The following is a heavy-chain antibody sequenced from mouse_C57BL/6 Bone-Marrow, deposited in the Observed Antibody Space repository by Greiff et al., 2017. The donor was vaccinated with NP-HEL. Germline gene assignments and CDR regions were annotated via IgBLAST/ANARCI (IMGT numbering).Heavy chain of an antibody. CDR3: ARDPGGSSFYWYFDV. CDR1: GFTFSDYY. J-gene: IGHJ1*03. Sequence: EVMLVESEGGLVQPGSSMKLSCTASGFTFSDYYMAWVRQVPEKGLEWVANINYDGSSTYYLDSLKSRFIISRDNAKNNLYLQMSRLKSEDTATYYGARDPGGSSFYWYFDVWGTGTTVTVSS. CDR2: INYDGSST. D-gene: IGHD1-1*01. V-gene: IGHV5-16*01.